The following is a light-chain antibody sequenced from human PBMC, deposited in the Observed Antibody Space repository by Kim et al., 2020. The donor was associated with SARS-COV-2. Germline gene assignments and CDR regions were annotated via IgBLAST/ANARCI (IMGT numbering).Light chain of an antibody. J-gene: IGKJ1*01. CDR1: QSVDSC. V-gene: IGKV1-5*03. CDR2: QAS. CDR3: RQYETYWR. Sequence: DIQMTQSPSTLSAFVGNRVTITCRASQSVDSCLAWYQQKPGKAPKLLIYQASKLASGVPSRFSGSGSGTDFTLTISNLQPDDSAIYYCRQYETYWRFGPGAKG.